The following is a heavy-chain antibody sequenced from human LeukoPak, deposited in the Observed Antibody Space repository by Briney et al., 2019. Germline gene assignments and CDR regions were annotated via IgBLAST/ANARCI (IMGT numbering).Heavy chain of an antibody. J-gene: IGHJ4*02. D-gene: IGHD6-13*01. Sequence: GGSLRLSCAASGFTFSSYAMSWVRQAPGKGLEWVSAISGSGGSTYYADSVKGRFTISRDNARNSLYLQMNSLRAEDTAMYYCAREGAAAAPYWGQGTLVTVSS. CDR3: AREGAAAAPY. CDR1: GFTFSSYA. CDR2: ISGSGGST. V-gene: IGHV3-23*01.